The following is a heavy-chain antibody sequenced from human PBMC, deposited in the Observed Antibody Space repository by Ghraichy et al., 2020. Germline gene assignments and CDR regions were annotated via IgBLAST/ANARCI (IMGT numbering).Heavy chain of an antibody. CDR3: AKELDPAVRDGYPDY. J-gene: IGHJ4*02. Sequence: GGSLRLSCAASGFTFDDYTMHWVRQAPGKGLEWVSLISWDGGSTYYADSVKGRFTISRDNSKNSLYLQMNSLRTEDTALYYCAKELDPAVRDGYPDYWGQGTLVTVSS. V-gene: IGHV3-43*01. CDR1: GFTFDDYT. CDR2: ISWDGGST. D-gene: IGHD5-24*01.